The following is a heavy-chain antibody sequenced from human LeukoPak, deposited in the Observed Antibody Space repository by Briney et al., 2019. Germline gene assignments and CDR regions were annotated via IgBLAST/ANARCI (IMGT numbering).Heavy chain of an antibody. D-gene: IGHD3-3*01. Sequence: PGGSLRLSCAASGFTFSSYAMSWVRQAPGKGLEWVSAISGSGGSTYYADSVKGRFTISRDNSKNTLYLQMNSLSAEDTAVYYCAKVNFPTESFDYWGQGTLVTVSS. CDR1: GFTFSSYA. V-gene: IGHV3-23*01. J-gene: IGHJ4*02. CDR3: AKVNFPTESFDY. CDR2: ISGSGGST.